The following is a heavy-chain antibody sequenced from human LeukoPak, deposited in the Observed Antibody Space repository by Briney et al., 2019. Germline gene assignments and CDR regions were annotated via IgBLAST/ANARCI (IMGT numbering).Heavy chain of an antibody. D-gene: IGHD5-24*01. J-gene: IGHJ4*02. CDR3: ARLKRWLQPFDY. V-gene: IGHV4-59*08. CDR1: GGSFSGYY. Sequence: SETLSLTCAVYGGSFSGYYWSWIRQPPGKGLEWIGYIYYSGSTNYNPSLKSRVTISVDTSKNQFSLELSSVTAADTAVYYCARLKRWLQPFDYWGQGTLVTVSS. CDR2: IYYSGST.